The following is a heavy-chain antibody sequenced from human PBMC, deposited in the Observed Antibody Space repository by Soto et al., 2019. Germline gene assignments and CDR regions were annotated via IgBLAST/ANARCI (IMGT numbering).Heavy chain of an antibody. CDR2: IYYRGGT. CDR3: ARDLRDSSAYAL. J-gene: IGHJ4*02. Sequence: KPSETLSLTCSVSGDSISSGTYYWNWIRQSPGKELEWIGYIYYRGGTNYNPSLKSRVTISLETSKNQFSLSLNSVTAADTAVYYCARDLRDSSAYALWGQGILVTVSS. V-gene: IGHV4-61*01. CDR1: GDSISSGTYY. D-gene: IGHD3-22*01.